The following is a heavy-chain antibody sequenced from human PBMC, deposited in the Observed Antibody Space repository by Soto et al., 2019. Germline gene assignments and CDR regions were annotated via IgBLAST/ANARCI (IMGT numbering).Heavy chain of an antibody. CDR1: GFTFSSYS. CDR3: AGTYGGNSPYYGMDV. CDR2: ISSSSSTI. J-gene: IGHJ6*02. D-gene: IGHD4-17*01. V-gene: IGHV3-48*02. Sequence: GSLRLSCAASGFTFSSYSMNWVRQAPGKGLEWVSYISSSSSTIYYADSVKGRFTISRDNAKNSLYLQMNSLRDEDTAVYYCAGTYGGNSPYYGMDVWGQGTTVTVSS.